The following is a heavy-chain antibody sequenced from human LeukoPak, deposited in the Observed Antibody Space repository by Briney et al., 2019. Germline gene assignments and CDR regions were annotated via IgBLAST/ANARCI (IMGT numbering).Heavy chain of an antibody. Sequence: GGSLRLSCIASGFTFGDYAMSWVRQAPGKGLEWVGFIRSKAYGGTTEYATSVKSRFSISRDDSKSIAYLQMNSLRTEDTAVFYCTRDCSGGSCWGDAFDIWGQGTMVTVSS. V-gene: IGHV3-49*04. D-gene: IGHD2-15*01. J-gene: IGHJ3*02. CDR1: GFTFGDYA. CDR2: IRSKAYGGTT. CDR3: TRDCSGGSCWGDAFDI.